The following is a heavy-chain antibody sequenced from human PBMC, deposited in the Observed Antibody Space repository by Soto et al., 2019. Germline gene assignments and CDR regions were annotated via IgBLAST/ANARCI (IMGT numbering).Heavy chain of an antibody. J-gene: IGHJ4*02. V-gene: IGHV3-30-3*01. Sequence: QVQLVESGGGVVQPGRSLRLSCAASGFTFSRHTMHWVRQAPGKGLEWVAAISDDGSNTYYADSVKGRFTISRDNSKNTLYLQINSLSSDGRAVHHCAREVYYDFWSGFNTHPYYFDDWGQGTLVTVSS. CDR3: AREVYYDFWSGFNTHPYYFDD. CDR1: GFTFSRHT. CDR2: ISDDGSNT. D-gene: IGHD3-3*01.